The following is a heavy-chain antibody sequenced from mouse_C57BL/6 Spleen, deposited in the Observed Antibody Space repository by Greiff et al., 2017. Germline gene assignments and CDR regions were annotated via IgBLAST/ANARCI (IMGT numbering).Heavy chain of an antibody. CDR1: GFTFSNYW. CDR2: IRLKSDNYAT. CDR3: TKLGREYYFDY. V-gene: IGHV6-3*01. J-gene: IGHJ2*01. D-gene: IGHD4-1*01. Sequence: EVKVVESGGGLVQPGGSMKLSCVASGFTFSNYWMNWVRQSPEKGLEWVAQIRLKSDNYATHYAESVKGRFTISSEDSKSSVYLQMNNLRAEDTGIYYCTKLGREYYFDYGGQGTTLTVSS.